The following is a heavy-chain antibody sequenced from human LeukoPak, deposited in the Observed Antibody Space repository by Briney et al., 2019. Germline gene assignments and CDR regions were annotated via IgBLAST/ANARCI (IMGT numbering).Heavy chain of an antibody. CDR3: ARVGYSNSYDY. CDR1: WYTFTNFD. V-gene: IGHV1-8*03. D-gene: IGHD4-11*01. CDR2: MNPNTGNA. Sequence: ASVKVSCKASWYTFTNFDINWVRQATGQGLEWMGWMNPNTGNAGYAQKFQDRVTITWDASISTAYMDLSSLRSEDTAVYYCARVGYSNSYDYWGQGTLVTVSS. J-gene: IGHJ4*02.